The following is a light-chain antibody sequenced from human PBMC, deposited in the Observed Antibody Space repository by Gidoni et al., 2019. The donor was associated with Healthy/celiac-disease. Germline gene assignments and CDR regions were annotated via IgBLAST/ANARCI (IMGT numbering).Light chain of an antibody. J-gene: IGKJ2*01. CDR1: QSVSSN. Sequence: EIVMTQSPVTLSVSPGERATLSCRASQSVSSNLAWYQQKPGQAPRLLIYGASSRATGSPARFSGSGSGTEFTLTISSLQSEDFAVYYCQQYNNWPYTFGQXTKLEIK. CDR2: GAS. CDR3: QQYNNWPYT. V-gene: IGKV3-15*01.